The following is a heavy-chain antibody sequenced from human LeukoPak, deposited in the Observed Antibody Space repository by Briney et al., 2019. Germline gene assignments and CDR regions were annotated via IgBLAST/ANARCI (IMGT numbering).Heavy chain of an antibody. D-gene: IGHD3-3*01. CDR1: GFTFSSYW. CDR2: IKQDGSEK. CDR3: ARATYEWAFDI. Sequence: GGSLRLSCAASGFTFSSYWMSWVRQAPGKWLEWVANIKQDGSEKYYVDSVKGRFTISRDNAKNSLYLQMNSLRAEDTAVYYCARATYEWAFDIWGQGTMVTVSS. J-gene: IGHJ3*02. V-gene: IGHV3-7*03.